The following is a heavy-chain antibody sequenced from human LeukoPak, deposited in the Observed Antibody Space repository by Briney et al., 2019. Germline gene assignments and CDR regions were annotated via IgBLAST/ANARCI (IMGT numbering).Heavy chain of an antibody. D-gene: IGHD3-9*01. Sequence: PLETLSLTCAVYGGSFSGYYWSWIRQPPGKGLEWIGEINHSGSTNYNPSLKSRVTISVDTSKNQFSLKLSSVTAADTAVYYCARLPLDYDILTGYYDYFDYWGQGTLVTVSS. CDR1: GGSFSGYY. V-gene: IGHV4-34*01. CDR3: ARLPLDYDILTGYYDYFDY. J-gene: IGHJ4*02. CDR2: INHSGST.